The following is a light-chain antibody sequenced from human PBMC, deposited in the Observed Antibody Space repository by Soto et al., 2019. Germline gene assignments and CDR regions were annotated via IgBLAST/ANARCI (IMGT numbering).Light chain of an antibody. Sequence: DIQMTQSPSSRSASGGGGVTGGCRASQGISTSLAWYQQKPGAAPKLLMYTASSLQDGVPSRFSGSGSGTDFTLTISSLQPEDFATYYCQHSKTNSLPITFGQGTRLEIK. CDR3: QHSKTNSLPIT. CDR2: TAS. V-gene: IGKV1-12*01. J-gene: IGKJ5*01. CDR1: QGISTS.